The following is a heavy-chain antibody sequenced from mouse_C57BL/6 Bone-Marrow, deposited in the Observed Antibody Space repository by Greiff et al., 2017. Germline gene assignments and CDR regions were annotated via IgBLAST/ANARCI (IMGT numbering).Heavy chain of an antibody. CDR3: ARDYSSGYPYWYFGV. CDR1: GYSITSGYY. V-gene: IGHV3-6*01. D-gene: IGHD3-1*01. Sequence: EVQLQESGPGLVKPSQSLSLTCSVTGYSITSGYYWNWIRQFPGNKLEWMGYISYDGSNNYNPSLKNRISITRDTSKNQFFLKLNSVTTEDTATYCCARDYSSGYPYWYFGVWGTGTTVTVSS. CDR2: ISYDGSN. J-gene: IGHJ1*03.